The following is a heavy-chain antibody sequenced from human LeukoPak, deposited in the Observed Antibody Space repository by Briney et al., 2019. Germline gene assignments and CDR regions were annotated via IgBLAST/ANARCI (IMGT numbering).Heavy chain of an antibody. V-gene: IGHV3-53*01. J-gene: IGHJ4*02. D-gene: IGHD2-21*02. Sequence: GGSLRLSCAASGFTVSGTHMSWVRQAPGKGLEWVSAMYTGGTTYYADSVKGRFPISRDNSKNTLYLHMNSLRAEDTAVYYCAKDEVTSGGGLASWGQGTLVTVSS. CDR1: GFTVSGTH. CDR3: AKDEVTSGGGLAS. CDR2: MYTGGTT.